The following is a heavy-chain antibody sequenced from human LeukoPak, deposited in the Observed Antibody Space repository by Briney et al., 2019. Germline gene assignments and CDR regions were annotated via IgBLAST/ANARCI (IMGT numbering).Heavy chain of an antibody. Sequence: SETLSHTCAVYGGSFSGYYWSWIRQPPGKGLEWIGEINHSGSTNYNPSLKSRVTISVDTSKNQFSLKLSSVTAADTAVYYCARRITMVRGFNYWGQGTLVTVSS. CDR1: GGSFSGYY. J-gene: IGHJ4*02. D-gene: IGHD3-10*01. CDR2: INHSGST. V-gene: IGHV4-34*01. CDR3: ARRITMVRGFNY.